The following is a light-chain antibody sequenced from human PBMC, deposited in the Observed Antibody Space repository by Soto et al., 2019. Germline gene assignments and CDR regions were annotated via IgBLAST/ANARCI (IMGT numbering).Light chain of an antibody. V-gene: IGKV3-11*01. Sequence: EIVLTQSPATLSLSPGERATLSCRASQNVGSSLAWYQQKPGQAPRLLIYDASSRATGIPARFSGSGSGTDFTLTISSLEPEDFAVYYCQQRSNWPRTFGQGTKVEIK. CDR2: DAS. CDR1: QNVGSS. CDR3: QQRSNWPRT. J-gene: IGKJ1*01.